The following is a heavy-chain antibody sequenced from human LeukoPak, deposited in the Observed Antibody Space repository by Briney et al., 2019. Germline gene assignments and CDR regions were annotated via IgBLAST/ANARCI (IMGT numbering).Heavy chain of an antibody. Sequence: PGGSLRLSCAASGFTVSSNYMSWVRQAPGKGLEWVSVIYSGGSTYYADSVKGRFTISRDNFKNTLYLQMNSLRAEDTAVYFCAKGTFYYASGSYCMDVWGKGTTVTVFS. V-gene: IGHV3-53*01. CDR3: AKGTFYYASGSYCMDV. CDR2: IYSGGST. CDR1: GFTVSSNY. D-gene: IGHD3-10*01. J-gene: IGHJ6*04.